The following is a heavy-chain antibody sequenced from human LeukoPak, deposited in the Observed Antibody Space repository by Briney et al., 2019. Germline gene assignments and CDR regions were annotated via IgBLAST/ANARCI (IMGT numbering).Heavy chain of an antibody. Sequence: GGSLGLSCAASGFIFRSYTMSWIRQAPGKGLEWVSYISSSGSTIYYADSVKGRFTISRDNAKNSLYLQMNSLRAEDTAVYYCARGSYYPSFDPWGQGTLVTVSS. J-gene: IGHJ5*02. D-gene: IGHD3-22*01. CDR3: ARGSYYPSFDP. CDR1: GFIFRSYT. V-gene: IGHV3-11*01. CDR2: ISSSGSTI.